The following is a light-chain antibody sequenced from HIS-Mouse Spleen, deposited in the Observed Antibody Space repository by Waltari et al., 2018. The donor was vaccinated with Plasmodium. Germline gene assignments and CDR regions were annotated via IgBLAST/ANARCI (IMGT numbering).Light chain of an antibody. CDR3: SSYTSSSTVV. V-gene: IGLV2-14*01. J-gene: IGLJ2*01. Sequence: QSALTQPASVSGSPGQSLTISCTGPSRSVGGFNYLSWYQQHPGNAPKLMLYEVSNRPSGVSNRFSGSKSGNTASLTISGLQAEDEAEYYCSSYTSSSTVVFGGGTKLTVL. CDR2: EVS. CDR1: SRSVGGFNY.